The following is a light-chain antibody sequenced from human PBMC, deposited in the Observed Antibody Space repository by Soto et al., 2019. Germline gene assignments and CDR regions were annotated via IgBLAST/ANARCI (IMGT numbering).Light chain of an antibody. Sequence: EIVLTQSAATLSLSPGERATLSCRASQSVSSYLAWYQQKPGQAPRLLIYDAPNRATGIPARFSGSGSGTDFTLTISSLEPEDFAVYYCQQRSNWPPTFGGGTKVDIK. CDR3: QQRSNWPPT. CDR1: QSVSSY. V-gene: IGKV3-11*01. CDR2: DAP. J-gene: IGKJ4*01.